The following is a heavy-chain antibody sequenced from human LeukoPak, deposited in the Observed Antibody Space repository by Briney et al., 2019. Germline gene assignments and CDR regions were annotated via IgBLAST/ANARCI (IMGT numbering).Heavy chain of an antibody. CDR1: GFTFSSYA. CDR3: ALLWFGELLPDY. CDR2: NSGSGGST. J-gene: IGHJ4*02. V-gene: IGHV3-23*01. D-gene: IGHD3-10*01. Sequence: AGGSLRLSCAASGFTFSSYAMSWVRQAPGKGLEWVSANSGSGGSTYYADSVKGRFTISRDNSKNTLYLQMNSLRAEDTAVYYCALLWFGELLPDYWGQGTLVTVSS.